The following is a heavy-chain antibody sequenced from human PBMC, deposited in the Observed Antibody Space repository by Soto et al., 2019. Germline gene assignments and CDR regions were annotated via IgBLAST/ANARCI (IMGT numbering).Heavy chain of an antibody. Sequence: PSETLSLTCTVSGGSISSSSYYWGWIRQPPGKGQEWIGSIYYSGSTYYNPSLKSRVTISVDTSKNQFSLKLSSVTAADTSVYYCARYRIAAAALDYWGQGTLVTVSS. CDR1: GGSISSSSYY. J-gene: IGHJ4*02. D-gene: IGHD6-13*01. CDR3: ARYRIAAAALDY. CDR2: IYYSGST. V-gene: IGHV4-39*01.